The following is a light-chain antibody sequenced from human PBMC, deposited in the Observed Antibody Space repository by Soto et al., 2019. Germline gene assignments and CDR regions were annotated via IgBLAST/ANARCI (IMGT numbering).Light chain of an antibody. CDR3: SSYTSTSTLV. V-gene: IGLV2-14*01. Sequence: QSVLTQPASVSGSPGRSISISCTGTSSDVGGYDYVSWYQQHPGKAPKLMIYEVSNRPSGGSNRFSGSKSGNTASLTISGLQAEYEADYYCSSYTSTSTLVCGPGT. J-gene: IGLJ1*01. CDR1: SSDVGGYDY. CDR2: EVS.